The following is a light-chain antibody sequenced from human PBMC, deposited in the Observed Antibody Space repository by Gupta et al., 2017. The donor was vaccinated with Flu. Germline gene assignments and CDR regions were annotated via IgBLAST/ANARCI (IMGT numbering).Light chain of an antibody. CDR2: GAS. Sequence: GTLSLSPGEGTPISCRASKNRINSYIAWYQQKPGQAPRLLMYGASTRETGIPYRFSGSGSGADFTLTISSLEPEDVAAYFCQQYNDFPNTFGRGTKVEIK. J-gene: IGKJ4*01. CDR3: QQYNDFPNT. V-gene: IGKV3-20*01. CDR1: KNRINSY.